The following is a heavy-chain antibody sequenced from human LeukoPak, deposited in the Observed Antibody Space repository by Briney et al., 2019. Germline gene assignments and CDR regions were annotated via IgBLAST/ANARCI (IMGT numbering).Heavy chain of an antibody. CDR2: ISVYNGNT. J-gene: IGHJ3*02. CDR1: GYTFTSYG. Sequence: ASVKVSCKASGYTFTSYGISWVRQAPGQGLEWMGWISVYNGNTNYAQKLQGRVTMTTDTSTSTAYMELRSLRSDDTAVYYCAREVDYYDSSGYRSVYAFDIWGQGTMVTVSS. D-gene: IGHD3-22*01. V-gene: IGHV1-18*01. CDR3: AREVDYYDSSGYRSVYAFDI.